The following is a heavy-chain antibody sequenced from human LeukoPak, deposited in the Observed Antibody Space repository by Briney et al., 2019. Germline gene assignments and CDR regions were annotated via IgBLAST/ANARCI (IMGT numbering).Heavy chain of an antibody. CDR2: IYYSGST. V-gene: IGHV4-59*01. CDR1: GASIDSYY. D-gene: IGHD6-19*01. CDR3: ARDPYSSGFDY. Sequence: SETLSLTCTISGASIDSYYWSWIRQPPGKGLEWIGYIYYSGSTNYNPSLKSRVTISVDTSKNQFSLKLSSVTAADTAVYYCARDPYSSGFDYWGQGTLVTVSS. J-gene: IGHJ4*02.